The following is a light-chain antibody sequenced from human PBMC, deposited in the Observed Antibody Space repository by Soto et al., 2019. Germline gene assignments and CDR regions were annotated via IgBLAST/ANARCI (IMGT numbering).Light chain of an antibody. CDR2: GAS. CDR1: QSVSSSY. J-gene: IGKJ4*01. V-gene: IGKV3-20*01. Sequence: EIVVKQSPGTLSLSPGERATLSCRASQSVSSSYLAWYQQKPGQAPRLLIYGASSRATGIPDRFSGSGSGTDFTLTISRLEPEDFAVYYCQQYGSSPTFGGGTKVEIK. CDR3: QQYGSSPT.